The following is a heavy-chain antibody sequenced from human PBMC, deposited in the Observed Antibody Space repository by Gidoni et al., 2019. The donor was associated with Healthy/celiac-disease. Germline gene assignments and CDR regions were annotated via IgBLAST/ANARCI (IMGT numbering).Heavy chain of an antibody. Sequence: GSGHSFTSYWIGWVRQMPGKGLEWMGIIYPGDSDTRYSPSFQGQVTISADKSISTAYLQWSSLKASDTAMYYCARGIHSGWGPFDYWGQGTLVTVSS. CDR1: GHSFTSYW. CDR3: ARGIHSGWGPFDY. J-gene: IGHJ4*02. CDR2: IYPGDSDT. V-gene: IGHV5-51*01. D-gene: IGHD6-19*01.